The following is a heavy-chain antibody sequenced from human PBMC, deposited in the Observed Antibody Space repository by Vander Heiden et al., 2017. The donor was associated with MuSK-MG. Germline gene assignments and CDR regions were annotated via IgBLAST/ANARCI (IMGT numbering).Heavy chain of an antibody. CDR2: IGYNSASI. V-gene: IGHV3-9*01. CDR3: AKDGALEHLCHFDD. CDR1: GFPLLDHA. J-gene: IGHJ4*02. Sequence: VQLLASAGGLVHLGRSLRLPSTASGFPLLDHAMLWVRQAPGQGLEGVSGIGYNSASIVYADSVRGRFTISRDNAKYSLYLQMNSLRHEDTAFYFCAKDGALEHLCHFDDWVLGALVAIS. D-gene: IGHD1-1*01.